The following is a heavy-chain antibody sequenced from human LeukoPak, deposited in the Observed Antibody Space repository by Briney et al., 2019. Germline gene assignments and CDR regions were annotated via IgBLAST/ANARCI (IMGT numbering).Heavy chain of an antibody. V-gene: IGHV3-23*01. CDR1: GFTFSNYA. CDR3: AKDGGLGGYCSGGSCYIA. CDR2: IRGSGSST. J-gene: IGHJ5*02. Sequence: GGSLRLSCAASGFTFSNYAMSWVRQAPGKGLEWVSAIRGSGSSTYYADSVKGRFTISRDSSKNTLYLQMNSLRAEDTAVYYCAKDGGLGGYCSGGSCYIAWGQGTLVTVSS. D-gene: IGHD2-15*01.